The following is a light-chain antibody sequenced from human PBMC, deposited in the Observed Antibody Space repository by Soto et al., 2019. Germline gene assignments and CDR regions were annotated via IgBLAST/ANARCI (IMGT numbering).Light chain of an antibody. V-gene: IGKV1-5*01. CDR1: QSISSW. Sequence: DIQMTQSPSTLSASVGDRVTITCRASQSISSWLAWYQQKPGKAPKLLIYDASSLESGVPSRFSGSGSGTEFTLTISSLQPEDFATYYCHQSHSTPQTFGQGTKVDIK. CDR2: DAS. CDR3: HQSHSTPQT. J-gene: IGKJ1*01.